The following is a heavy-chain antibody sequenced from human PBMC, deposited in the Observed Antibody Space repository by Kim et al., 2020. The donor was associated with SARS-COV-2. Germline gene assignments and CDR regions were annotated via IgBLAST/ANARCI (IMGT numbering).Heavy chain of an antibody. J-gene: IGHJ2*01. CDR3: ARGLIFCSSTSCYSRYFDL. D-gene: IGHD2-2*01. CDR2: IYTSGST. Sequence: SETLSLTCTVSGGSISSGSYYWSWIRQPAGKGLEWIGHIYTSGSTNYNPSLKSRVTISVDTSKNQFSLKLSSVTAADTAVYYCARGLIFCSSTSCYSRYFDLWGRGTLVTVSS. V-gene: IGHV4-61*09. CDR1: GGSISSGSYY.